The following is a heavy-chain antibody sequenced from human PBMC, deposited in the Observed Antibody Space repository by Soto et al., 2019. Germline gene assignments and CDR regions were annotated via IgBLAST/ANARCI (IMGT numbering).Heavy chain of an antibody. D-gene: IGHD6-6*01. CDR1: GYTFTSYG. J-gene: IGHJ4*02. V-gene: IGHV1-18*01. Sequence: ASVKVSCKASGYTFTSYGISWVRQAPGQGLEWMGWISAYNGNTNYAQKLQGRVTMTTDTSTSTAYMELRSLRSDDTAVYYCARDHLPLEYSSSSNYFDYWGQGTLVTSPQ. CDR3: ARDHLPLEYSSSSNYFDY. CDR2: ISAYNGNT.